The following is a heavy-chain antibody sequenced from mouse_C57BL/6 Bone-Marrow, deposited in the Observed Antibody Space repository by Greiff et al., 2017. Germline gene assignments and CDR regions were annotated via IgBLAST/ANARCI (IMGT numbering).Heavy chain of an antibody. D-gene: IGHD5-1-1*01. V-gene: IGHV5-17*01. CDR2: ISSGSSTI. J-gene: IGHJ2*01. Sequence: EVKLMESGGGLVKPGGSLKLSCAASGFTFRDYGMHCVRQAPEKVLEWVAYISSGSSTIYYAATVKGRFSISRDNAKNTLFLQMTSLRSEDTAMYYCARKNLTPYYDYWSQGTTLTVSS. CDR1: GFTFRDYG. CDR3: ARKNLTPYYDY.